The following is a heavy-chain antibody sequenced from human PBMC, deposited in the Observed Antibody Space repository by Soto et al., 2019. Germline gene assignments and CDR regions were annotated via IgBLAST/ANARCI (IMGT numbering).Heavy chain of an antibody. D-gene: IGHD2-15*01. J-gene: IGHJ4*02. Sequence: GASVKVSCKASGYTFTNYAMHWGRQAPGQRLEWMGWINAGNGNTKYSQKFQGRVTITRDTSASTAYMELSSLRSEDTAVYYCARDDRRVVVVAAPFFYWGQGTLVTVSS. CDR1: GYTFTNYA. V-gene: IGHV1-3*01. CDR2: INAGNGNT. CDR3: ARDDRRVVVVAAPFFY.